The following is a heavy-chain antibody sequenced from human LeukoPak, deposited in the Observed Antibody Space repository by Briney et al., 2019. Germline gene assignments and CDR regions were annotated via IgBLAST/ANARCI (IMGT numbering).Heavy chain of an antibody. CDR2: GYYTGNT. CDR3: ARSAGSGWYGIDS. V-gene: IGHV4-59*01. CDR1: GGSITNYD. Sequence: SETLSLTCTVSGGSITNYDWSWIRQPPAKGLGWIGYGYYTGNTNYNPSLNSRVTISLDTSKNQFSLKLTSVTAADTAMYYCARSAGSGWYGIDSWGQGTLVTVSS. J-gene: IGHJ4*02. D-gene: IGHD6-19*01.